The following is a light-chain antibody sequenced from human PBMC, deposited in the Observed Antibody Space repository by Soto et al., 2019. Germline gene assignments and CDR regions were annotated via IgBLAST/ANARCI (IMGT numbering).Light chain of an antibody. J-gene: IGKJ4*01. CDR3: QQYHSFSPEGLT. Sequence: DIQMTQSPSTLSASVGERVTITCRASQTINTWLAWYQHKPGKAPKLLIYDASTLQTGVPSRFSGYSSGPEFTLTISSLQPDDLATYFCQQYHSFSPEGLTFGGGTKVEL. CDR2: DAS. CDR1: QTINTW. V-gene: IGKV1-5*01.